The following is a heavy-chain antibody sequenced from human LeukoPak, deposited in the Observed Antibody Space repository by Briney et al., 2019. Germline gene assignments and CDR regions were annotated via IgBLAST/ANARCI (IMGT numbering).Heavy chain of an antibody. CDR2: INSDGSST. Sequence: GGSLRLSCAASGFTFSSYWMHWVRQAPGKGLVWVSRINSDGSSTSYADFVKGRFTISRDNAKNTLYLQMNSLRAEDTAVYYCARGPNYDYVWGSRNAFDIWGQGTMVTVSS. CDR1: GFTFSSYW. D-gene: IGHD3-16*01. J-gene: IGHJ3*02. V-gene: IGHV3-74*01. CDR3: ARGPNYDYVWGSRNAFDI.